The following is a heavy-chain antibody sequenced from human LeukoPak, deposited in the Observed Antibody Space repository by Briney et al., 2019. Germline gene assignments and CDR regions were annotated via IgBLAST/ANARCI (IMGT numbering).Heavy chain of an antibody. CDR3: AKSLAPLRYFDWLLPYGSDYYYYGMDV. D-gene: IGHD3-9*01. V-gene: IGHV3-23*01. J-gene: IGHJ6*02. CDR2: IIGIGGST. Sequence: QPGGSLRLSCAASGFTFSSYAMSWVRQAPGKGLEWVSPIIGIGGSTYYADSVKGRFTISRDNSKNTLYLQMNSLRAEDTAVYYCAKSLAPLRYFDWLLPYGSDYYYYGMDVWGQGTTVTVSS. CDR1: GFTFSSYA.